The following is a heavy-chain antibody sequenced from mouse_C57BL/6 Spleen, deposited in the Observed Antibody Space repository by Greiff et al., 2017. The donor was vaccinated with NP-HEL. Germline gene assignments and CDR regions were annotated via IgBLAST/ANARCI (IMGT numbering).Heavy chain of an antibody. Sequence: QVQLKQPGAELVKPGASVKMSCKASGYTFTSYWITWVKQRPGQGLEWIGDIYPGSGSTNYNEKFKSKATLTVDTSSSTAYMQLSSLTSEDSAVYYCARDGSSYLYYFDYWGQGTTLTVSS. D-gene: IGHD1-1*01. V-gene: IGHV1-55*01. J-gene: IGHJ2*01. CDR1: GYTFTSYW. CDR2: IYPGSGST. CDR3: ARDGSSYLYYFDY.